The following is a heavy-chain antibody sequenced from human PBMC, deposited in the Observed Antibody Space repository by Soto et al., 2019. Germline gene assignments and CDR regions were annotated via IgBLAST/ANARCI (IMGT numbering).Heavy chain of an antibody. J-gene: IGHJ4*02. D-gene: IGHD3-3*01. CDR3: ARDHRFLEWLPYFDY. Sequence: ASVKVSCTASGYTFTSYGISWVRQAPGQGLEWMGWISAYNGNTNYAQKLQGRVTMTTDTSTSTAYMELRSLRSDDTAVYYCARDHRFLEWLPYFDYWGQGTLVTVSS. V-gene: IGHV1-18*01. CDR2: ISAYNGNT. CDR1: GYTFTSYG.